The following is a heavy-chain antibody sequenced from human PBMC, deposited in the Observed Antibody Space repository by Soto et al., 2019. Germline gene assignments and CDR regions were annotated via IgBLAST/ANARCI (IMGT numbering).Heavy chain of an antibody. CDR3: ARAVRWSNPWDY. J-gene: IGHJ4*02. V-gene: IGHV1-2*04. CDR1: GYTFTGYY. D-gene: IGHD2-15*01. Sequence: RASVKVSCKASGYTFTGYYMHWVRQAPGQGLEWMGWINPNSGGTNYAQKFQGWVTMTRDTSISTAYMELSRLRSDDTAVYYCARAVRWSNPWDYWGQGTLVSVSS. CDR2: INPNSGGT.